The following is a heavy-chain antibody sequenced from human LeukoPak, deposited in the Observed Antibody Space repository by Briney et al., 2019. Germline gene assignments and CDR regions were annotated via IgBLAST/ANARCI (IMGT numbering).Heavy chain of an antibody. CDR3: ARNITIFGVVKS. D-gene: IGHD3-3*01. CDR2: INHSGST. Sequence: SETLSLTCAVYGGSFSGYYWSWIRRPPGKGLEWIGEINHSGSTNYNPSLKSRVTISLDTSKNQFSLKLSSVTAADTAVYYCARNITIFGVVKSRGQGTLVTVSS. J-gene: IGHJ4*02. CDR1: GGSFSGYY. V-gene: IGHV4-34*01.